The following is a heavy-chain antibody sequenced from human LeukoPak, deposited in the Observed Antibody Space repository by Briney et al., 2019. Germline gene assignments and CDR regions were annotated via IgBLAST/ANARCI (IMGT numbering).Heavy chain of an antibody. J-gene: IGHJ4*02. D-gene: IGHD1-26*01. V-gene: IGHV1-69*01. CDR3: AGYLGSYYYYFDY. CDR2: IIPIFGTA. CDR1: GGTFSSYA. Sequence: AWVKVSCKASGGTFSSYAISWVRQAPGQGLEWMGGIIPIFGTANYAQKFQGRVTITADESTSTAYMELSSLRPEDTAVYYCAGYLGSYYYYFDYWGQGTLVTVSS.